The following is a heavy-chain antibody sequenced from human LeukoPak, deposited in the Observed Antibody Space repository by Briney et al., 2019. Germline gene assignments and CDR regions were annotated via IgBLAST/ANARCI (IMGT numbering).Heavy chain of an antibody. CDR3: ARDRNTGYGMDV. CDR1: GFTVGSNY. Sequence: GGSLRLSCAASGFTVGSNYMSWVRQAPGKGLEWVSVIYSGGSTYYADSVKGRFTISRDNSKNTLYLQMNSLRAEDTAMYYCARDRNTGYGMDVWGQGTTVTVSS. V-gene: IGHV3-53*01. D-gene: IGHD2-8*02. J-gene: IGHJ6*02. CDR2: IYSGGST.